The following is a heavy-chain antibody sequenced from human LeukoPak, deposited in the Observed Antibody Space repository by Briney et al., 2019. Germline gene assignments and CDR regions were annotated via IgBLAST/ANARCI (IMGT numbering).Heavy chain of an antibody. CDR3: ARDLSSGIGNYFDY. D-gene: IGHD3-22*01. CDR1: GFTVSTNY. V-gene: IGHV3-21*01. CDR2: ISSSSSYI. J-gene: IGHJ4*02. Sequence: KSGGSLRLSCAASGFTVSTNYMSWVRQAPGKGLEWVSCISSSSSYIYYADSVKGRFTISRDTAKNLLYLQMNSLRAEDTAVYYCARDLSSGIGNYFDYWGQGTLVTVSS.